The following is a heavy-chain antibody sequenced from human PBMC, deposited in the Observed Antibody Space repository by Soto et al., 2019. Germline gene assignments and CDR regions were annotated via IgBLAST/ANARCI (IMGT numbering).Heavy chain of an antibody. CDR3: AKGVGYRVTFDI. D-gene: IGHD2-8*02. J-gene: IGHJ3*02. CDR2: ISNGGGST. Sequence: EVQLLESGGGLVQPGGSLRLSCAASGFTFSRYAMSWVRQAPGKGLEWVSAISNGGGSTYYADSMKGRFTVSRDNSKYTLYLQMNSLRGEDASVDYCAKGVGYRVTFDIWGPGTMVTVSS. V-gene: IGHV3-23*01. CDR1: GFTFSRYA.